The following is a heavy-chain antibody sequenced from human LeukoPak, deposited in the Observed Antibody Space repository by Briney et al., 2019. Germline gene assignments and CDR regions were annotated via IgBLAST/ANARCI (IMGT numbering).Heavy chain of an antibody. Sequence: ASVKVSCKASGGTFSSYAISWVRQAPGQGLEWMGGIIPIFGTANYAQKFQGRVTITADESTSTAYMELSSLRSEDTAVYYCARTYCGGDCRPSYYYYYGMDVWGQGTTVTVSS. V-gene: IGHV1-69*13. CDR2: IIPIFGTA. J-gene: IGHJ6*02. CDR1: GGTFSSYA. D-gene: IGHD2-21*02. CDR3: ARTYCGGDCRPSYYYYYGMDV.